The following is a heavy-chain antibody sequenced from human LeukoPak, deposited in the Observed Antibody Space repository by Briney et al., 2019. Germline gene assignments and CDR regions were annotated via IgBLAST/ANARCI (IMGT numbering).Heavy chain of an antibody. Sequence: SAKVSCKASGGTLSSYAISWVRQAPGQGLEWMGGIIPIFGTANYAQKFQGRVTITTDESTSTAYMELSSLRSEDTAVYYCTQRWLQSPIDYWGQGTLVTVSS. CDR1: GGTLSSYA. CDR2: IIPIFGTA. J-gene: IGHJ4*02. D-gene: IGHD5-24*01. V-gene: IGHV1-69*05. CDR3: TQRWLQSPIDY.